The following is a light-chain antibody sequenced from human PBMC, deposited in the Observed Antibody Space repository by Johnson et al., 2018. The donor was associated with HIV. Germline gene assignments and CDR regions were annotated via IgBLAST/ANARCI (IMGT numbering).Light chain of an antibody. CDR2: ENN. CDR1: SSNIGNNY. CDR3: GTWDSSLSSYV. V-gene: IGLV1-51*02. Sequence: QSVLTQPPSVSAAPGQKVTISCSGSSSNIGNNYLSWYQKLPGTAPKLLIYENNKRPSGIPDRFSGSKSGTSATLGITGLQTGAEADYYCGTWDSSLSSYVFGTGTKVTVL. J-gene: IGLJ1*01.